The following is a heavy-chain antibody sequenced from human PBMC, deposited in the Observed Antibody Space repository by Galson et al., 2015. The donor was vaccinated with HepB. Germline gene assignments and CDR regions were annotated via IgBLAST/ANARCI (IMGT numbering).Heavy chain of an antibody. D-gene: IGHD2-8*02. Sequence: PALVKPTQTLTLTCTFSGFSLRASGVGVGRVRQSPGKALEWLALIYWNDDEYYSPSLRSRLTITKDASKDQVVLTMTNLDPLDTATYYCARSLGLVGPSFDNWGQGTLVTVSS. V-gene: IGHV2-5*01. CDR1: GFSLRASGVG. CDR2: IYWNDDE. J-gene: IGHJ4*02. CDR3: ARSLGLVGPSFDN.